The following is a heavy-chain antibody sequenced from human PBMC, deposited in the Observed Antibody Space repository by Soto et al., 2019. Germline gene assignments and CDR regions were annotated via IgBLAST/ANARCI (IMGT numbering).Heavy chain of an antibody. CDR3: ARHRVVEMATVALDS. D-gene: IGHD5-12*01. Sequence: SQTLSLTCAISGDSVSSNSAAWNWIRQSPSRGLEWLGRTYYRSKWYSDYAVSVKSRIIIKPDTSKNQFSLQLNSVTPEDTAVYYCARHRVVEMATVALDSWGQGTLVTVSS. CDR1: GDSVSSNSAA. CDR2: TYYRSKWYS. J-gene: IGHJ4*02. V-gene: IGHV6-1*01.